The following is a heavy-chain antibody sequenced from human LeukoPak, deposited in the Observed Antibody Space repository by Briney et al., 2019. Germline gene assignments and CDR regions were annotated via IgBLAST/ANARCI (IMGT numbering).Heavy chain of an antibody. V-gene: IGHV3-11*05. J-gene: IGHJ3*01. Sequence: GGSLRLSCVPSGFTFSDYYMSWVRQAPGGGLEWVSYISSSSSYTKHADSVKGRFTISRENAENSLYLEMNSLRAEDTAMYYCARADVSFGFQDAFDVWGRGTMVTVSS. CDR2: ISSSSSYT. CDR3: ARADVSFGFQDAFDV. D-gene: IGHD5-18*01. CDR1: GFTFSDYY.